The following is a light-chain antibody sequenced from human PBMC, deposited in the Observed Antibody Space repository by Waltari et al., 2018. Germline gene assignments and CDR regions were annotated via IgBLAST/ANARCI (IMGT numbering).Light chain of an antibody. Sequence: SFELTQPPSVSGSPGETSRITCPGDALATQFACGNLQRPAQAPVLVIYKDSERPSGIPERFSGSSSGTTVTLIISGVQAEDEADYYCHSADISGFYRGIFGGGTKLTVL. V-gene: IGLV3-25*03. CDR1: ALATQF. CDR2: KDS. CDR3: HSADISGFYRGI. J-gene: IGLJ2*01.